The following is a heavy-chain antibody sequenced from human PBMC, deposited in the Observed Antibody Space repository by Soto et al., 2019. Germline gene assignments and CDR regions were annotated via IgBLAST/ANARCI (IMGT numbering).Heavy chain of an antibody. J-gene: IGHJ3*02. V-gene: IGHV4-34*10. Sequence: SETLSLTCAVYGGSVNGYFWSWIRQPPEKGLEWIGEIKDGGITNYSPSLKSRVTISADTSKNQFFLTLNSVTAADTAIYYCARDFQLFGSTDAFDIWGQGTMVTVSS. D-gene: IGHD2-2*01. CDR3: ARDFQLFGSTDAFDI. CDR2: IKDGGIT. CDR1: GGSVNGYF.